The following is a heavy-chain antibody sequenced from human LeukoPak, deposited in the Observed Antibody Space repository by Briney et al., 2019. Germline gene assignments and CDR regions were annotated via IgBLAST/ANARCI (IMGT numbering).Heavy chain of an antibody. CDR3: ARGVTNGDYGRMFDP. J-gene: IGHJ5*02. D-gene: IGHD4-17*01. CDR1: GYTFTGYY. V-gene: IGHV1-2*02. CDR2: INPNSGAT. Sequence: ASVKVSCKASGYTFTGYYVHWVRQAPGQGLEWMGWINPNSGATHYVQKFQGRVTMTRDTSISTAYLELSSLRSDDTAVYHCARGVTNGDYGRMFDPWGQGTLVTVSS.